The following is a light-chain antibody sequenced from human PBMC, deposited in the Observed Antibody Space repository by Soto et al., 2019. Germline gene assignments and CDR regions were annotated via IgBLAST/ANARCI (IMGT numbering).Light chain of an antibody. Sequence: IEMTQSPATLSVSPGERATLSCRASQSVSSNLVWYQQKPGQAPRLLIYGASTRVTGIPARFSGSGSGTEFTLTISSLQSEDFAVYYCQQYNNWPLTFGQGTRLEIK. V-gene: IGKV3-15*01. J-gene: IGKJ5*01. CDR1: QSVSSN. CDR3: QQYNNWPLT. CDR2: GAS.